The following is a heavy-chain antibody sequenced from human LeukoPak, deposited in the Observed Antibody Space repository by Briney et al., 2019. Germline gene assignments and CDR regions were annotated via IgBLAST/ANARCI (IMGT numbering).Heavy chain of an antibody. V-gene: IGHV4-31*03. CDR2: IYYSGST. D-gene: IGHD3-10*01. Sequence: SETLSLTCTVSGGSISSGGYYWSWLRQHPGKGLEWIGYIYYSGSTYYNPSLKSRVTISVDTSKNQFSLKLSSVTAADMAVYYCARAGDSWYFDYWGQGTLVTVSS. J-gene: IGHJ4*02. CDR1: GGSISSGGYY. CDR3: ARAGDSWYFDY.